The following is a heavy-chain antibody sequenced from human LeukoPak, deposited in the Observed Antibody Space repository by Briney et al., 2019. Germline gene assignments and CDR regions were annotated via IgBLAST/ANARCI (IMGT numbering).Heavy chain of an antibody. CDR2: ISYDGSNK. J-gene: IGHJ5*02. V-gene: IGHV3-30*12. CDR1: EFTFRSYG. CDR3: AKDHYDSSGYSIGWFDP. D-gene: IGHD3-22*01. Sequence: GGSLRLSCVASEFTFRSYGMHWVRQAPGKGLEWVAVISYDGSNKYYADSVKGRFTISRDNSKNTLYLQMNSLRAEDTAVYYCAKDHYDSSGYSIGWFDPWGQGTLVTVSS.